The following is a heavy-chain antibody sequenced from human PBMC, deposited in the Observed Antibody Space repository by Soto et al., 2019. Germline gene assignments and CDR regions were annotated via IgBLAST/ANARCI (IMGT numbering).Heavy chain of an antibody. V-gene: IGHV4-61*01. CDR3: AREYSSSSSFDY. Sequence: PSETLSLTCTVSGGSVSSGSYYWSWIRQPPGKGLEWIGYIYYSGSTNHNPSLKSRVTISVDTSKNQFSLKLSSVTTADTAVYYCAREYSSSSSFDYWGQGTLVTVSS. CDR1: GGSVSSGSYY. CDR2: IYYSGST. D-gene: IGHD6-6*01. J-gene: IGHJ4*02.